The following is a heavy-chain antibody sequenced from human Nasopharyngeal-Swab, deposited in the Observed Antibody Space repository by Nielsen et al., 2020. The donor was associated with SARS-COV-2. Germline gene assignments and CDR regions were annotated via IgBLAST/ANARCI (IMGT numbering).Heavy chain of an antibody. J-gene: IGHJ4*02. CDR2: IYYSGST. CDR3: ARHEGHEDYFDY. V-gene: IGHV4-39*01. Sequence: WIRQPPGKGLEWIGSIYYSGSTYYNPSLNSRVTISVDTSKNQFSLKLSSVTAADTAVYYCARHEGHEDYFDYWGQGTLVTVSS.